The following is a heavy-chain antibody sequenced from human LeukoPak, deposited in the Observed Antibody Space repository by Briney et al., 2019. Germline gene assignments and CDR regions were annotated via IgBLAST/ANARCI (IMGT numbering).Heavy chain of an antibody. D-gene: IGHD2-21*02. CDR2: IIPILGIA. V-gene: IGHV1-69*04. Sequence: ASVKVSCKASGGTFSSYAIRWVRQAPGQGLEWMGRIIPILGIANYAQKFQGRVTITADKSTSTAYMELSSLRSEDTAVYYCARDQGVTIEKYYFDYWGQGTLVTVSS. CDR3: ARDQGVTIEKYYFDY. J-gene: IGHJ4*02. CDR1: GGTFSSYA.